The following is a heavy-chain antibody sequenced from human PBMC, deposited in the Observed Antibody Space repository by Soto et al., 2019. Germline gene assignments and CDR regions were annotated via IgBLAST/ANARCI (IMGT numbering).Heavy chain of an antibody. CDR3: ARMESFGSLNWFDP. J-gene: IGHJ5*02. Sequence: GASVKVSCKASGYTFTNNDVSWVRQATGQGLEWMGWMNPGSGDTGYAQKSQGRVTMTRDISIATAYMELNSLTSEDTAIYYCARMESFGSLNWFDPWGQGTLVTVSS. D-gene: IGHD5-18*01. CDR2: MNPGSGDT. CDR1: GYTFTNND. V-gene: IGHV1-8*01.